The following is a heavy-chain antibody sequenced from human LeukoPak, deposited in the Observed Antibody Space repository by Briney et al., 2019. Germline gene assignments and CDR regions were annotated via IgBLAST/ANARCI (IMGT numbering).Heavy chain of an antibody. J-gene: IGHJ6*03. D-gene: IGHD3-3*01. Sequence: PGRSLRLSCAASGFTFSSYGMHWVRQAPGKGLEWVAVIWYDGSNKYYADSVKGRFTISRDNSKNTLYLQMNSLRAEDTAVYYCARAYYDFWSGYYTDYYYYMDVWGKGTTVTASS. CDR1: GFTFSSYG. CDR3: ARAYYDFWSGYYTDYYYYMDV. V-gene: IGHV3-33*01. CDR2: IWYDGSNK.